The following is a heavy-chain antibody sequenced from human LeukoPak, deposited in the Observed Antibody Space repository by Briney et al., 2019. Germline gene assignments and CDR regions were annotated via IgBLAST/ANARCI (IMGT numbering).Heavy chain of an antibody. D-gene: IGHD1-14*01. J-gene: IGHJ6*02. Sequence: ASVKVSCKASGYTFTSYGISWVRQAPGQGLEWMGWISAYNGNTNYAQKLQGRDTMTTDTSTSTAYMELRSLRSDDTAVYYCARYEPPGIFHGMDVWGQGTTVTVSS. CDR3: ARYEPPGIFHGMDV. CDR1: GYTFTSYG. V-gene: IGHV1-18*01. CDR2: ISAYNGNT.